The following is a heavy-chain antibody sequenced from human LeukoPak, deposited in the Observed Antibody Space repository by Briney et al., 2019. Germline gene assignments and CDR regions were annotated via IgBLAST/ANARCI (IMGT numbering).Heavy chain of an antibody. J-gene: IGHJ4*02. CDR3: ARAKYYYDSSGYCD. V-gene: IGHV3-20*04. Sequence: GGSLRLSCAASGFTFDDYGMSWVRQAPGKGLEWVSGINWNGGSTGYADSVKGRFTISRDNAKNSLYLQMNSLRAEDTALYYCARAKYYYDSSGYCDRGQGTLVTVSS. CDR2: INWNGGST. CDR1: GFTFDDYG. D-gene: IGHD3-22*01.